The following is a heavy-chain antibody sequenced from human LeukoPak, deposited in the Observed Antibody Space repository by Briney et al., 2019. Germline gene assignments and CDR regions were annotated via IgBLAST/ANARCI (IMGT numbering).Heavy chain of an antibody. D-gene: IGHD3-22*01. CDR1: GGSISSSSYY. Sequence: SETLSLTCTVSGGSISSSSYYWGWIRQPPGKGLEWIGSIYYSGSTYYNPSLKSRVTISVDTSKNQFSLKLSSVTAADTAVYYCASLYDSSGYDAFDIWGQGTMVTVSS. CDR3: ASLYDSSGYDAFDI. J-gene: IGHJ3*02. CDR2: IYYSGST. V-gene: IGHV4-39*01.